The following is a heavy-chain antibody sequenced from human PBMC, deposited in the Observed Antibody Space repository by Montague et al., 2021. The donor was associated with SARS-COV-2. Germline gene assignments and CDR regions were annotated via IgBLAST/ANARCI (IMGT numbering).Heavy chain of an antibody. V-gene: IGHV4-59*08. J-gene: IGHJ4*02. D-gene: IGHD6-13*01. CDR1: DGSISSYY. Sequence: SETLSLTCTVSDGSISSYYWSWIRQPPGKGLEWIGYIYYSGSTNYNPSLKSRVTISVDTSKNQLSLKLSSVTAADTAVYYCARHALNENSSRWAFGFDYWGQGTLVTVSS. CDR3: ARHALNENSSRWAFGFDY. CDR2: IYYSGST.